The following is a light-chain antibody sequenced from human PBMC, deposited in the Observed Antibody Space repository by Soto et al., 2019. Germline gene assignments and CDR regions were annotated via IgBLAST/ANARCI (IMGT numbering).Light chain of an antibody. CDR1: SGHSTFA. J-gene: IGLJ2*01. V-gene: IGLV4-69*01. CDR3: QTWGTGIHV. Sequence: QSVLTQSPSASASLGASVKLTCTLSSGHSTFAIAWHQQQPEKGPRYLMYLNSDGSHTKGDGIPDRFSGSSSGAERYLTISSLQSEDEADYYCQTWGTGIHVFGGGTKLTVL. CDR2: LNSDGSH.